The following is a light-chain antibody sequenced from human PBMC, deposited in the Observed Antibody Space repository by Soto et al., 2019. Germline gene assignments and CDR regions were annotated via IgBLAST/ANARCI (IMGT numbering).Light chain of an antibody. Sequence: DIVMTQSPDSLAVSLGASATISCKSSQSVLYSSNNKNYLAWYQQKPGQPPKLLIYWASTRESGVPDRFSGSGSGTDFTLTISSLQAEDVAVYYCQQYYSTPLTFGGGTKVDIK. V-gene: IGKV4-1*01. J-gene: IGKJ4*01. CDR1: QSVLYSSNNKNY. CDR3: QQYYSTPLT. CDR2: WAS.